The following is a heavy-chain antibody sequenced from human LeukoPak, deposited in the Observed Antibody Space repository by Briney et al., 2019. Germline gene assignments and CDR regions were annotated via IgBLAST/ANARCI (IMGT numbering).Heavy chain of an antibody. Sequence: ASVKVSCKASGYTFTCYDINWVRQATGQGLEWMGWMNPNSGNTGYAQKFQGRVTMTRNTSISTAYMELSSLRSEDMAVYYCARGPFYDSSGYYPGNDYWGQGTLVTVSS. D-gene: IGHD3-22*01. CDR1: GYTFTCYD. CDR2: MNPNSGNT. J-gene: IGHJ4*02. CDR3: ARGPFYDSSGYYPGNDY. V-gene: IGHV1-8*01.